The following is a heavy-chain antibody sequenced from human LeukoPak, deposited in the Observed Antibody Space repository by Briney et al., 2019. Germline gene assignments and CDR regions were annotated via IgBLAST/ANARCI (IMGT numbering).Heavy chain of an antibody. Sequence: SVKVSCTASGGTFSSYAISWVRQAPGQGLEWMGGIIPIFGTANYAQKFQGRVTITTDESTSTAYMELSSLRSEDTAVYYCAREAGYSSGWDYWGQGTLVTVSS. D-gene: IGHD6-19*01. V-gene: IGHV1-69*05. CDR2: IIPIFGTA. CDR3: AREAGYSSGWDY. CDR1: GGTFSSYA. J-gene: IGHJ4*02.